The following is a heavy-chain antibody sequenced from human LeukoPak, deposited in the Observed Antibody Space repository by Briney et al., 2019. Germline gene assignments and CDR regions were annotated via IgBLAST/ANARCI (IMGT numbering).Heavy chain of an antibody. J-gene: IGHJ5*02. V-gene: IGHV3-43*01. Sequence: SLRLSCTASGFTFDDYTIHWVRQAPGKGLEWVSLISWDGGSTYYADSVKGRFTISRDNSKNSLYLQMNSLRTEDTALYYCANEGEAWGQGTLVTLSS. CDR1: GFTFDDYT. CDR3: ANEGEA. CDR2: ISWDGGST. D-gene: IGHD1-26*01.